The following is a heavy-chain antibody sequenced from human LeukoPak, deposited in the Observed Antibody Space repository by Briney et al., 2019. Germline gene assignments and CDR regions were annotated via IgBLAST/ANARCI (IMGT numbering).Heavy chain of an antibody. CDR3: ARVQHIVVERWFDP. D-gene: IGHD2-21*01. CDR1: GYTFTSHG. Sequence: GASVKVSCKASGYTFTSHGISWVRQAPGQGLEWMGWISTYNGNTNYAQKLQGRVSMTTDTSTSTAYMDLRSLRSDDTAVYYCARVQHIVVERWFDPWGQGTLVTVSS. V-gene: IGHV1-18*01. CDR2: ISTYNGNT. J-gene: IGHJ5*02.